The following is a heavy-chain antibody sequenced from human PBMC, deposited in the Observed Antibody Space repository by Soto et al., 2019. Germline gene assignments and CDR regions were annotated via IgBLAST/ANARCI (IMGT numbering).Heavy chain of an antibody. J-gene: IGHJ3*02. Sequence: EVQLVESGGGLVQPGGSLRLSCAASGFTFSSYDMHWVRQATGKGLEWVSAIGTAGDTYYPGSVKGRFTMSRENAKNSLYLQTNSLRAGDTAVYYCASAKGDSGAFDTWGQGTMVTVSS. D-gene: IGHD2-21*02. CDR1: GFTFSSYD. V-gene: IGHV3-13*01. CDR2: IGTAGDT. CDR3: ASAKGDSGAFDT.